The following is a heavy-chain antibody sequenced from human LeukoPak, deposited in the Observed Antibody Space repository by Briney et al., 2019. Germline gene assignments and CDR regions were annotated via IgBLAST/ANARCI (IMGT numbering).Heavy chain of an antibody. J-gene: IGHJ6*03. CDR3: TRGSIAYYYMDV. V-gene: IGHV4-39*07. Sequence: PSETLSLTCTVSGGSVSSGSYYWGWIRQPPGKGLEWIGNIYYSGSTYYNPSLKSRVTISVDTSKNQFSLKLSSVTAADTAVYYCTRGSIAYYYMDVWGKGTTVTISS. D-gene: IGHD3-22*01. CDR1: GGSVSSGSYY. CDR2: IYYSGST.